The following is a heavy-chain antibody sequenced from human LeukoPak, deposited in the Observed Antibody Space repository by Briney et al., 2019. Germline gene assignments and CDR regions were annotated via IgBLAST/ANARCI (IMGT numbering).Heavy chain of an antibody. Sequence: QPGGSLRLSCAAYGFTFSSYVMHWVRQAPGKGLEWVAIISYDGSNEYYADSVKGRFTISRDNAKNSLYLQMNSLRAEDTAVYYCARPPERDSSSWYNWFDPWGQGTLVTVSS. J-gene: IGHJ5*02. CDR1: GFTFSSYV. CDR3: ARPPERDSSSWYNWFDP. D-gene: IGHD6-13*01. CDR2: ISYDGSNE. V-gene: IGHV3-30*04.